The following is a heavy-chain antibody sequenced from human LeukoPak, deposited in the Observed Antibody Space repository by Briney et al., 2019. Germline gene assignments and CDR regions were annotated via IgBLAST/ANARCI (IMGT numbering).Heavy chain of an antibody. CDR3: AKTSSGWMYYFDY. V-gene: IGHV4-59*01. Sequence: PSETLSLTCIISGGTFRTYYWTWIRQPPGKGLEWIGYIYYTGSTNYNPSLKSRVTISVDTSKNQFSLRLSSVTAADTAVYYCAKTSSGWMYYFDYWGQGTLVTVSS. J-gene: IGHJ4*02. CDR2: IYYTGST. D-gene: IGHD6-19*01. CDR1: GGTFRTYY.